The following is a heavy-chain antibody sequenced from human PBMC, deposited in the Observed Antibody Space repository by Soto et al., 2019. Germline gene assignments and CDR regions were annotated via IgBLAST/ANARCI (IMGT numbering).Heavy chain of an antibody. CDR3: AIVRVADSPLDH. D-gene: IGHD3-10*02. CDR1: GFIFSNYG. Sequence: QVQLVESGGGVVQPGRSLRLSCAGSGFIFSNYGMHWVRQAPGKGLEWVAFISYDGSDISYADSVNGRFTISRDNSKSTLFLHMNRPRAEDTAVYFCAIVRVADSPLDHWGQGSLVTVAS. V-gene: IGHV3-30*03. J-gene: IGHJ4*02. CDR2: ISYDGSDI.